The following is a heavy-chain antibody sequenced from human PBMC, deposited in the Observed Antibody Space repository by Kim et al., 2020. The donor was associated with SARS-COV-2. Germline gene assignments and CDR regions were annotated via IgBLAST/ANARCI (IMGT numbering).Heavy chain of an antibody. Sequence: ASVKGRFTISRDNAKNSLYLQMNSLRDEDTAVYYCARDYSFGVVIIALDYWGQGTLVTVSS. CDR3: ARDYSFGVVIIALDY. D-gene: IGHD3-3*01. V-gene: IGHV3-48*02. J-gene: IGHJ4*02.